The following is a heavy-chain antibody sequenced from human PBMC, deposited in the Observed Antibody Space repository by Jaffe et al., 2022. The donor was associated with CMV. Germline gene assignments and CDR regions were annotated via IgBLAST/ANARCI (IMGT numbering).Heavy chain of an antibody. CDR1: GFTFSSYG. V-gene: IGHV3-33*08. CDR3: ARDGEGYSYDY. CDR2: IWYDGSNK. Sequence: QVQLVESGGGVVQPGRSLRLSCAASGFTFSSYGMHWVRQAPGKGLEWVAVIWYDGSNKYYADSVKGRFTISRDNSKNTLYLQMNSLRAEDTAVYYCARDGEGYSYDYWGQGTLVTVSS. D-gene: IGHD5-18*01. J-gene: IGHJ4*02.